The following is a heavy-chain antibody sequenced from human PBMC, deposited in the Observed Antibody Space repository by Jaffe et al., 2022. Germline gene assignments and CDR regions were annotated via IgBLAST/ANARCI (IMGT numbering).Heavy chain of an antibody. V-gene: IGHV6-1*01. CDR2: TYYRSKWYN. CDR3: ARDLNSPGSGWYSAYYYFDY. CDR1: GDSVSSNSAA. J-gene: IGHJ4*02. Sequence: QVQLQQSGPGLVKPSQTLSLTCAISGDSVSSNSAAWNWIRQSPSRGLEWLGRTYYRSKWYNDYAVSVKSRITINPDTSKNQFSLQLNSVTPEDTAVYYCARDLNSPGSGWYSAYYYFDYWGQGTLVTVSS. D-gene: IGHD6-19*01.